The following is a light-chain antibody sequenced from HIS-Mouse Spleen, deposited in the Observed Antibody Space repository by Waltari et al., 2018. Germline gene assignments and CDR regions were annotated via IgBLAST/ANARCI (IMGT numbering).Light chain of an antibody. CDR2: EGS. V-gene: IGLV2-23*03. J-gene: IGLJ3*02. CDR1: SSDVGSYNL. Sequence: QSALTQPASVSGSPGQSITISCTGASSDVGSYNLLSLYQPHPGKPPKLMIYEGSKRPSGVSNRFSGSKSGNTASLTISGLQAEDEADYYCCSYAGSSTFGVFGGGTKLTVL. CDR3: CSYAGSSTFGV.